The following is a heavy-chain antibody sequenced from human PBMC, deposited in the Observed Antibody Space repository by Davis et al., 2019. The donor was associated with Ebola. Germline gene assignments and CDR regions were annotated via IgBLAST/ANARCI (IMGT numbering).Heavy chain of an antibody. V-gene: IGHV3-30-3*01. CDR1: GFTFSSYA. J-gene: IGHJ6*02. CDR2: ISYDGTNT. Sequence: GESLKISCAASGFTFSSYAMHWVRQAPGKGLEWVAVISYDGTNTYYADSVKGRFTISRDNSKNTLYLQMNSLRAEDTAVYYCASIYYYYYGMDVWGQGTTVTVSS. CDR3: ASIYYYYYGMDV.